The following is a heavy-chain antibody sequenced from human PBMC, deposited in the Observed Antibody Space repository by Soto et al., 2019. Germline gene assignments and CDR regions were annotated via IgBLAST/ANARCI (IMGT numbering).Heavy chain of an antibody. CDR3: ARQPRPSKSRRSGWYRSRYFDY. V-gene: IGHV4-34*01. D-gene: IGHD6-19*01. CDR2: INHSGST. J-gene: IGHJ4*02. Sequence: SETLSLTCAVYGGSFSGYYWSWIRQPPGKGLEWIGEINHSGSTNYNPSLKSRVTISVDTSKNQFSLKLSSVTAADTAVYYCARQPRPSKSRRSGWYRSRYFDYWGQGTLVTVSS. CDR1: GGSFSGYY.